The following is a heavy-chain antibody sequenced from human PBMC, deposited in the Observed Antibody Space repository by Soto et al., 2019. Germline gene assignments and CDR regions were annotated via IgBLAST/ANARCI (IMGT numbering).Heavy chain of an antibody. CDR1: GFSFSSYG. J-gene: IGHJ4*02. Sequence: QVQLVESGGGVVQPGRSLRLSCAASGFSFSSYGMHWVRQAPGKGLEWVAVIWYDGSNKYYADSVKGQFTISRDNSKNTLYLQMSSLRAEDTAVYYCTRDNGLGAREFDYWGQGTLVTVSS. V-gene: IGHV3-33*01. D-gene: IGHD1-26*01. CDR3: TRDNGLGAREFDY. CDR2: IWYDGSNK.